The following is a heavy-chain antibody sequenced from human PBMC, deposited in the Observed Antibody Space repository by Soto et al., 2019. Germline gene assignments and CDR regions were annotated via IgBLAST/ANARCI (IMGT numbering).Heavy chain of an antibody. Sequence: SMPVSSKASFSTFTTYGITRVRQAPAQGLEWMGWISAYNGNTNYAQKLQGRVTMTTDTSTSTAYMELRSLRSDDTAVYYCARDGGYSGYVYPHYLLACGQGTLVTVSS. J-gene: IGHJ5*02. CDR1: FSTFTTYG. V-gene: IGHV1-18*01. CDR2: ISAYNGNT. D-gene: IGHD5-12*01. CDR3: ARDGGYSGYVYPHYLLA.